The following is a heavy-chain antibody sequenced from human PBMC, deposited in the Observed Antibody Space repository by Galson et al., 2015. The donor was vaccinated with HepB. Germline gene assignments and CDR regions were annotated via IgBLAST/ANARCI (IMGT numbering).Heavy chain of an antibody. Sequence: SLRLSCAASGFSVSSNYMSWVRQAPGKGLGWVSVIYSGGSTYYADSVKGRFTISRHDSKNTLYLQMNSLRAEDTALYYCTRERVEWFGYGGDSYPGYYYYAMDVWGQGTTVTVSS. D-gene: IGHD2-21*02. J-gene: IGHJ6*02. CDR1: GFSVSSNY. CDR2: IYSGGST. V-gene: IGHV3-53*04. CDR3: TRERVEWFGYGGDSYPGYYYYAMDV.